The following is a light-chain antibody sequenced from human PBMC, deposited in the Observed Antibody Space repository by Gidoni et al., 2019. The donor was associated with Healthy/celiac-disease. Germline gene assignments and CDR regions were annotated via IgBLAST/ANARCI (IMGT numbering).Light chain of an antibody. CDR3: QQYNKWPRT. CDR1: QSIRSD. J-gene: IGKJ4*01. V-gene: IGKV3-15*01. CDR2: GAT. Sequence: EIVMTQPPATLSVSPGERATLSCRASQSIRSDLAWYQQKPGQAPRLLIYGATTRAIGVPARFSGRGSETEFTLTISSLRSEDFAVYYCQQYNKWPRTFGGGTRVEIK.